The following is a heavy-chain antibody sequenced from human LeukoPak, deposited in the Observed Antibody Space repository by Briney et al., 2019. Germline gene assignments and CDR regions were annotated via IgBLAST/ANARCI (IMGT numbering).Heavy chain of an antibody. J-gene: IGHJ4*02. D-gene: IGHD3-10*01. V-gene: IGHV3-30*02. CDR3: VSPSGSYGVGF. CDR2: VGYDGSEK. Sequence: GGSLRLSCAASRFPFSNYGMHWVRQAPGKGLEWVAFVGYDGSEKYSADSVKGRLTISRDNSKNTLYLQMNSLRLEDTAVYYCVSPSGSYGVGFWGQGTLVTVSS. CDR1: RFPFSNYG.